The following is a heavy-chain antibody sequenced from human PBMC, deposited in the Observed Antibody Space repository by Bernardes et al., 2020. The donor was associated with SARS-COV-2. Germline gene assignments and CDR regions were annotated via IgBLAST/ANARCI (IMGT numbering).Heavy chain of an antibody. Sequence: GGSLRLSCLASGFIFSNYAMHWVRQVPGKGLQCLSTIDRSGYKTYYADSVRGRFTISRDNSKNILYLQMNRLRVDDTAVYYCVKEEVPYNNFDYWGQGTLDTVA. J-gene: IGHJ4*02. CDR1: GFIFSNYA. D-gene: IGHD1-1*01. CDR2: IDRSGYKT. CDR3: VKEEVPYNNFDY. V-gene: IGHV3-64D*09.